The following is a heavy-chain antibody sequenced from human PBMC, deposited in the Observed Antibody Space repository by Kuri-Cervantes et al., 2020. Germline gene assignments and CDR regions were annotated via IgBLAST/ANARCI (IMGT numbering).Heavy chain of an antibody. D-gene: IGHD2-2*01. Sequence: ASVKVSCKASGYTFTSYDINWVRQATGQGLEWMGWISAYNGNTNYAQKLQGRVTMTTDTSTSTAYMELRSLRSDDTAVYYCARIGRIGDIVVVPAATYYYYGMDVWGQGTTVTVSS. CDR2: ISAYNGNT. CDR1: GYTFTSYD. J-gene: IGHJ6*02. V-gene: IGHV1-18*01. CDR3: ARIGRIGDIVVVPAATYYYYGMDV.